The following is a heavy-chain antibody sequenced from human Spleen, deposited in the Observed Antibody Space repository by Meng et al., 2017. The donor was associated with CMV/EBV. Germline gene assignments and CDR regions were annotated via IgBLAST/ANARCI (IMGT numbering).Heavy chain of an antibody. J-gene: IGHJ5*02. V-gene: IGHV3-20*04. Sequence: LSGAGTGFRFEDDALAWVRQAPGKGLECVSSINWNDGSTNYADSVKGRFTISRDNAKNFLHLQMNSLRAEGTALYYCAREGTLGWFDPWGQGTLVTVSS. CDR1: GFRFEDDA. CDR3: AREGTLGWFDP. CDR2: INWNDGST. D-gene: IGHD3-10*01.